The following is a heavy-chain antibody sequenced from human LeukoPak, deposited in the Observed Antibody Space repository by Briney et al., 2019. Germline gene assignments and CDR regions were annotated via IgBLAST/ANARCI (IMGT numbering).Heavy chain of an antibody. CDR2: ISGSGGST. V-gene: IGHV3-23*01. J-gene: IGHJ4*02. Sequence: GGSLRLSCAASGFSFSSHAMSWVRQAPGKGLEWVSAISGSGGSTDYADSVKGRFTISRDNSKNTLYLQMNSLRAEDTAVYYCATHDSSGFYYYFHYWGQGTLVTVSS. CDR1: GFSFSSHA. CDR3: ATHDSSGFYYYFHY. D-gene: IGHD3-22*01.